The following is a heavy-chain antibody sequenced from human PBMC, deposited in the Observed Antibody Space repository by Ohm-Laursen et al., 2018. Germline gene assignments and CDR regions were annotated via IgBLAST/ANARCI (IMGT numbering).Heavy chain of an antibody. CDR3: ARETSYSFDI. CDR1: GFIFSDYY. D-gene: IGHD1-26*01. V-gene: IGHV3-11*01. Sequence: SLRLSCAASGFIFSDYYMSWIRQAPGKGLEWVSYISSRGSTIYYADSVKGRFTISRDNAKNSLFLQMNSLRAEDTAVYYCARETSYSFDIWGQGTMVTVSS. J-gene: IGHJ3*02. CDR2: ISSRGSTI.